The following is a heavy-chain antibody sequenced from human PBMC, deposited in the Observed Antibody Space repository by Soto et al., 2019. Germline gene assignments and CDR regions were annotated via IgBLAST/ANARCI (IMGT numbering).Heavy chain of an antibody. CDR1: GFIFNNYG. V-gene: IGHV3-53*01. CDR3: ARGGARSGFDY. Sequence: GWSLRLSCATSGFIFNNYGMHWVRQAPGKALEWVSIIYSDGTIDYAKSVKGRFTISRDNSKNTLYLQMHSLTVEDTAVYYCARGGARSGFDYWGQGTLVTVSS. D-gene: IGHD2-15*01. CDR2: IYSDGTI. J-gene: IGHJ4*02.